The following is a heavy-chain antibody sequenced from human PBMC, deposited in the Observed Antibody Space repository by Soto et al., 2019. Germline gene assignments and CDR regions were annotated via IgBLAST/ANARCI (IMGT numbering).Heavy chain of an antibody. CDR2: ISYGGDNK. Sequence: QVQLVESGGGVVQPGRSLRLSCAASRFIFSDYAMHWVRQAPGKGLAWVAVISYGGDNKYYAESVRGRFAISRDNLKNTLYLQMNSLTPEDTAVYHCAKARHSTSWYGVEADFWGQGTLVTVSS. CDR3: AKARHSTSWYGVEADF. CDR1: RFIFSDYA. D-gene: IGHD6-13*01. J-gene: IGHJ4*02. V-gene: IGHV3-30*09.